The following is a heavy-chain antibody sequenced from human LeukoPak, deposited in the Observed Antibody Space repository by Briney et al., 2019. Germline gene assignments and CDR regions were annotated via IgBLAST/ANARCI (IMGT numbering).Heavy chain of an antibody. V-gene: IGHV1-2*02. J-gene: IGHJ4*02. CDR2: INPNSGGT. Sequence: ASVKVSCKASGYTFTGYYMHWVRQAPGQGLEWMGWINPNSGGTNYAQKFQGRVTMTRDTSISTAYMELSRLRSDDTAVYYSARDRGVVVVIMGLFGYWGQGTLVTVSS. D-gene: IGHD3-22*01. CDR1: GYTFTGYY. CDR3: ARDRGVVVVIMGLFGY.